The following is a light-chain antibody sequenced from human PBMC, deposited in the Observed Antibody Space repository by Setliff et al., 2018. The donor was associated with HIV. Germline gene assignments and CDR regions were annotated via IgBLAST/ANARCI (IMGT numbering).Light chain of an antibody. CDR2: DVT. V-gene: IGLV2-11*01. Sequence: QSVLTQPRSVSGSPGQSVTISCTGTSSDVGGYNYVSWYQQLPGKAPKLMIYDVTKRSSGVPHRFSGPKSGNTASLTISGLQADDEADYYCCSYAGSRNYVFGLGTKVT. CDR1: SSDVGGYNY. CDR3: CSYAGSRNYV. J-gene: IGLJ1*01.